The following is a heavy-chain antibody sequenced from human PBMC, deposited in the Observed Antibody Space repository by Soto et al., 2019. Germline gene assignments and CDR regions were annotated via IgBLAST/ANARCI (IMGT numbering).Heavy chain of an antibody. Sequence: QVQLVQSGAEVKKPGSSVRVSCKASGGILQNYAISWVRQAPGQGLEWMGGIIPIFGTIKYAQRLQGRVTITADESTNTVYMELTGLRFEDTAVYYCARVKSVQWLEPSDFDYWGQGTLVTVSS. J-gene: IGHJ4*02. CDR2: IIPIFGTI. D-gene: IGHD6-19*01. CDR3: ARVKSVQWLEPSDFDY. CDR1: GGILQNYA. V-gene: IGHV1-69*01.